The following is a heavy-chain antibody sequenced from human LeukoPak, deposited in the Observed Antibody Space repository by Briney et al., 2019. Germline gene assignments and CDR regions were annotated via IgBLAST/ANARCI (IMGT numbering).Heavy chain of an antibody. V-gene: IGHV3-11*04. J-gene: IGHJ6*02. CDR1: GFTFSEYY. CDR2: INSGGSTI. D-gene: IGHD3-10*01. Sequence: GGSLRLSCAASGFTFSEYYMSWIRQAPGKGLEWISYINSGGSTIYYADSVKGRFTISGDNAKNSLYLQMNSLRAEDTAVYYCARVHGSGNYYGMDVWGQGTTVTVSS. CDR3: ARVHGSGNYYGMDV.